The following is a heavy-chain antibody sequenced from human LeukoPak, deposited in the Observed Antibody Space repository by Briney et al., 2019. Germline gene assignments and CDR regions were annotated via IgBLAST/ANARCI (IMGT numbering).Heavy chain of an antibody. D-gene: IGHD3-10*01. CDR1: GFTFDDYG. V-gene: IGHV3-20*04. CDR3: ARVHYYGSGSYYPCDY. CDR2: INWNGGST. J-gene: IGHJ4*02. Sequence: PGGSLRLSCAASGFTFDDYGMSWVRQAPGKGLEWVSGINWNGGSTGYAGSVKGRFTISRDNAKNSLYLQMNSLRAEDTALYYCARVHYYGSGSYYPCDYWGQGTLVTVSS.